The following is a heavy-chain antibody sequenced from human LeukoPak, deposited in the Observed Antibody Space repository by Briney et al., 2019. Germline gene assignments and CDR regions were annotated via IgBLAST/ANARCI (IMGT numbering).Heavy chain of an antibody. D-gene: IGHD2-2*01. CDR1: GFTFSSYW. CDR2: IKQDGSEK. V-gene: IGHV3-7*01. Sequence: PGGSLRLSCAASGFTFSSYWMSWVRQAPGKGLEWVANIKQDGSEKYYVDSVKGRFTISRDNAKNSLYLQMNSLRAEDTAVYYCARDRIPEYQLLLKATMDHYYYYYMDVWGNGTTVTVSS. CDR3: ARDRIPEYQLLLKATMDHYYYYYMDV. J-gene: IGHJ6*03.